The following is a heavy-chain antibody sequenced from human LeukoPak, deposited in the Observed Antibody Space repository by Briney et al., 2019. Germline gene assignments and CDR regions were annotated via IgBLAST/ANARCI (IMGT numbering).Heavy chain of an antibody. D-gene: IGHD6-19*01. CDR3: ARSGSAYYFDY. CDR2: ISAYNGNT. J-gene: IGHJ4*02. Sequence: ASGKVSCKASGGTYSSDAISWVRQAAGQWLEWMGRISAYNGNTNYAQKLQGRVTMTTDTSTSTAYMELRSLRSDDTAVYYCARSGSAYYFDYWGQGTLVTVSS. V-gene: IGHV1-18*01. CDR1: GGTYSSDA.